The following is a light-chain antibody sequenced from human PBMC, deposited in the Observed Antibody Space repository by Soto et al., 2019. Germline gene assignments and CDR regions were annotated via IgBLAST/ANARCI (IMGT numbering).Light chain of an antibody. V-gene: IGKV3-20*01. CDR1: QSVSSTY. Sequence: EIVLTQSPGTLSLSPGETATLSCRASQSVSSTYLAWYQQKPGQAPRLLIYGASSRATGIPDRFSGSASGTDFTLTINRLEPEDFAIYYCQQYGASRTFGQGTKLEIK. CDR3: QQYGASRT. J-gene: IGKJ2*01. CDR2: GAS.